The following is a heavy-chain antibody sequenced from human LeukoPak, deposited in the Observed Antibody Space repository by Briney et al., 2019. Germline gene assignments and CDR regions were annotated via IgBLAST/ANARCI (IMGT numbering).Heavy chain of an antibody. Sequence: PSETLSLTCTVSGGSISSSSYYWGWIRQPPGRGLEWIGSIYYSGSTYYNPSLKSRVTISVDTSKNQFSLKLSSVTAADTAVYYCAREGYQLLSGDFYYYMDVWGKGTTVTVSS. CDR1: GGSISSSSYY. V-gene: IGHV4-39*07. J-gene: IGHJ6*03. D-gene: IGHD2-2*01. CDR3: AREGYQLLSGDFYYYMDV. CDR2: IYYSGST.